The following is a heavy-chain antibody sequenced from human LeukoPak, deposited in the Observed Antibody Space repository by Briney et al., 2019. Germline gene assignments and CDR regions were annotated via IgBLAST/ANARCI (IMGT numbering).Heavy chain of an antibody. CDR3: AKNHVTVPNGDWFGP. V-gene: IGHV3-7*01. J-gene: IGHJ5*02. D-gene: IGHD4-11*01. CDR2: IKWDGIET. Sequence: GGSLRLSCAASGFTFSRYAMSWVRQAPGKGLEWVANIKWDGIETYYVDSVKGRFAISRNNAKNSLYLQMNNLRDEDTAVYYCAKNHVTVPNGDWFGPWGQGTLVTVSS. CDR1: GFTFSRYA.